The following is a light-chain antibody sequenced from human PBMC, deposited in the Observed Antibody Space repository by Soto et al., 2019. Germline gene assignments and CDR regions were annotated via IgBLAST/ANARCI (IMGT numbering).Light chain of an antibody. CDR3: QQSGDWPLT. Sequence: EIVLTQSPATLSVSPGERATLSCRASQSVGNKFPWYHQKPGQYPRLLIFATSTRATGVPARFSGSGSGTEFTLTISSLQSEDFAVYYCQQSGDWPLTFGGGAKVEIE. J-gene: IGKJ4*01. V-gene: IGKV3-15*01. CDR1: QSVGNK. CDR2: ATS.